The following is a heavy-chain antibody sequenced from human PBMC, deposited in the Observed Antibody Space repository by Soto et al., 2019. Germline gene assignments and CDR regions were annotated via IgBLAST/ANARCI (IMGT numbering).Heavy chain of an antibody. CDR1: AVSIRTSGYY. CDR3: SSYYDY. CDR2: IYYSGST. V-gene: IGHV4-31*03. J-gene: IGHJ4*02. Sequence: QVQLQASGPGLVKPSQTLFLTCTVSAVSIRTSGYYLSWIRQHPGKRLEWMGYIYYSGSTYYNPYIRRRVIIKVDTAKNSVYLALSSVTAPDTAEYDCSSYYDYWGQGTLVTVSS.